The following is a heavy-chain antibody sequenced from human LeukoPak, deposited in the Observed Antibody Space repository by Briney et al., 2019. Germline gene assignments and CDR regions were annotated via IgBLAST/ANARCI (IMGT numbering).Heavy chain of an antibody. CDR1: GGSFSGYY. V-gene: IGHV4-34*01. Sequence: SETLSLTCAVYGGSFSGYYWSWLRQPPGKGLEWLGEINHSGSTNYNPSLKSRVTISVDTSKNQFSLKLTSVTAPDTAVYYCARQGDGYNLNWFDPWGQGTLVTVSS. J-gene: IGHJ5*02. CDR3: ARQGDGYNLNWFDP. D-gene: IGHD5-24*01. CDR2: INHSGST.